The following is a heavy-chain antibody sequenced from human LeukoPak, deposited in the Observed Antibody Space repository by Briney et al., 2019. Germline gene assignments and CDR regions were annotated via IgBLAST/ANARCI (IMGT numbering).Heavy chain of an antibody. V-gene: IGHV4-34*01. Sequence: PSETLSLTCAVYGGSFSGYYWSWIRQPPGKGLEWIGEINHSGSTNYNPSLKSRVTISVDTSKNQFSLKLSSVTAADTAVYYCARGRPVLLWFGEPSNWFDPWGQGTLVTVSS. CDR3: ARGRPVLLWFGEPSNWFDP. J-gene: IGHJ5*02. CDR1: GGSFSGYY. D-gene: IGHD3-10*01. CDR2: INHSGST.